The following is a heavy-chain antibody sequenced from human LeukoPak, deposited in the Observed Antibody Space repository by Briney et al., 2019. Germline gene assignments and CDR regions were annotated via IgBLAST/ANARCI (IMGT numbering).Heavy chain of an antibody. V-gene: IGHV3-7*01. J-gene: IGHJ4*02. CDR3: ARRGLWAYYFDY. CDR1: GFTFSSYW. D-gene: IGHD5-18*01. CDR2: IKQDGSEK. Sequence: PGGSLRLACAISGFTFSSYWMSWVRQAPGKGLEWVANIKQDGSEKYYVDSVKGRFTISRDNAKNSLFLQMNSLRAEDTAVYYCARRGLWAYYFDYWGQGTLVTVSS.